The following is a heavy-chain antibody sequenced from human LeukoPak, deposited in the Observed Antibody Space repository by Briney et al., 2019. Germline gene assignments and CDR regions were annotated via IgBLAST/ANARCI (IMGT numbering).Heavy chain of an antibody. CDR3: ASARRHSSGLGAFDI. Sequence: PGGSLRLSCAASGFTFSSYSMNWVRQAPGKGLEWVSSISSSSSYIYYADSVKGRFTISRDNAKNSLYLQMNSLRAEDTAVYYCASARRHSSGLGAFDIWGQGTMVTVSS. CDR2: ISSSSSYI. J-gene: IGHJ3*02. V-gene: IGHV3-21*01. CDR1: GFTFSSYS. D-gene: IGHD6-19*01.